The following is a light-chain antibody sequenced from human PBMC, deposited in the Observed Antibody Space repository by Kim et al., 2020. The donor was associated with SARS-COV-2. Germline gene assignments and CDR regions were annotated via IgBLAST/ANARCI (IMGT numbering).Light chain of an antibody. Sequence: EIVMTQSPATLSVSLGERVTLSCRASQSVSSSLAWYQQKPGQAPRLLVYEASTRATGIPGRFTGSRSGTEFTLTISSLQSEDFAVYFCKHYNNWPLTFGGGTKLEI. CDR3: KHYNNWPLT. CDR2: EAS. J-gene: IGKJ4*01. CDR1: QSVSSS. V-gene: IGKV3-15*01.